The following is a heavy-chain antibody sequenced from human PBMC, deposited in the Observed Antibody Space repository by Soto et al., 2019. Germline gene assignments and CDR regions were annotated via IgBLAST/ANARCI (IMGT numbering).Heavy chain of an antibody. CDR1: GXCVSSVSNY. CDR2: MFYTGSI. Sequence: TPSLTSVVSGXCVSSVSNYWGWIRQPPGKGLEWIGSMFYTGSIYYNPSLKSRVTMSLGTSRNEFSLQLSSVTAADTAVYYCARHINWNYQVDPWGQGSLGTVSS. V-gene: IGHV4-39*01. J-gene: IGHJ5*02. CDR3: ARHINWNYQVDP. D-gene: IGHD1-7*01.